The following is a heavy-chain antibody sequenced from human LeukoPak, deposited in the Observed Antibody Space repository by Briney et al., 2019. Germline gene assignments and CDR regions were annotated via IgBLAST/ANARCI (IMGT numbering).Heavy chain of an antibody. CDR3: ARGYSSFDY. Sequence: SEILSLTCTVSGGSISNYYWSWIRQPPGKGLEWIGYIYYSGSTNYNPSLKSRVTISVDTSKNQFSLKLSSVTAADTAVYYCARGYSSFDYWGQGTLVTVSS. J-gene: IGHJ4*02. V-gene: IGHV4-59*08. CDR1: GGSISNYY. CDR2: IYYSGST. D-gene: IGHD5-18*01.